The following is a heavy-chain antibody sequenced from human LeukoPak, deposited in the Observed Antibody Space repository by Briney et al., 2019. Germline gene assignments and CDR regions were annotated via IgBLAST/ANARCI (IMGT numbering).Heavy chain of an antibody. CDR3: AREGSSTWYRGIAAEYFQY. CDR1: GFTFSSYW. J-gene: IGHJ1*01. D-gene: IGHD6-13*01. Sequence: GGSLRLSCAASGFTFSSYWMHWVRQPPGKGPVWVSRINTDGTSTSYADSAKGRFTISRDNAKNTLYLQMNSLRAEDTAVYYCAREGSSTWYRGIAAEYFQYWGQGTLVTVSS. V-gene: IGHV3-74*01. CDR2: INTDGTST.